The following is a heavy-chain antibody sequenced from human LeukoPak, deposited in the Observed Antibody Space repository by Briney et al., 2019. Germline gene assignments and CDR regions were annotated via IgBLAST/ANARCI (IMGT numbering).Heavy chain of an antibody. CDR2: ISYDGSNK. CDR1: GFTFSSYA. Sequence: GGSLRLSCAAPGFTFSSYAMHWVRQAPGKGLEWVAVISYDGSNKYYADSVKGRFTISRDNSKNTLYLQMNSLRAEDTAVYYCARSLYDFWGGKDYWGQGTLVTVSS. V-gene: IGHV3-30*04. CDR3: ARSLYDFWGGKDY. J-gene: IGHJ4*02. D-gene: IGHD3-3*01.